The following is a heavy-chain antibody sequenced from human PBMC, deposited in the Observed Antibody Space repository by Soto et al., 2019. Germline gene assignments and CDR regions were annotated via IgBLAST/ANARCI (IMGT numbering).Heavy chain of an antibody. CDR3: EKFGVGGDGAFDI. Sequence: EVQLLESGGGLVQPGGSLRLSCAASGFTFSSYAMSWVRQAPGKGLEWVSAISGSGGSTYYADSVKGRFTISRDNSKNTLYLQMNSLRAEDTAVYYCEKFGVGGDGAFDIWGQGPMVTVSS. V-gene: IGHV3-23*01. J-gene: IGHJ3*02. CDR2: ISGSGGST. CDR1: GFTFSSYA. D-gene: IGHD2-21*02.